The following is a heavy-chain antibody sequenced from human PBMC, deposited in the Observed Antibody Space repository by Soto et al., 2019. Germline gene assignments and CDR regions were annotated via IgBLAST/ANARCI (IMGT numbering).Heavy chain of an antibody. Sequence: EVQLLESGGGLVQPGGSLRLSCAASGFTFSSYAMSWVRQAPGKGLEWVGRTRNKASSYTTEYAASVRGRFTISRDDSKNSLFLQVNSLKTEDTAVYYCARVVTARYDFDYWGQGTLVTVSS. CDR2: TRNKASSYTT. V-gene: IGHV3-72*01. CDR3: ARVVTARYDFDY. D-gene: IGHD1-1*01. J-gene: IGHJ4*02. CDR1: GFTFSSYA.